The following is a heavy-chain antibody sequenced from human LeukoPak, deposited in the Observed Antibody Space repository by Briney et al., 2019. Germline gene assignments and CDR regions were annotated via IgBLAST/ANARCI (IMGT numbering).Heavy chain of an antibody. CDR2: ISTNGGST. Sequence: PGGSLRLSCAASGFTFSEYSMHWVRQAPGKGLEYVSAISTNGGSTYYANSVKGRFTISRDDPKNTLDLQMGSLRPEDMAVYYCVRGFRYYGSSIDYWGQGTLVTVSS. D-gene: IGHD3-10*01. CDR3: VRGFRYYGSSIDY. V-gene: IGHV3-64*01. J-gene: IGHJ4*02. CDR1: GFTFSEYS.